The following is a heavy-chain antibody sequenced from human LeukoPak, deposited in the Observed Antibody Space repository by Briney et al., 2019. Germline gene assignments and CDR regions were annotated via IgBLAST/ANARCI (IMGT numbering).Heavy chain of an antibody. J-gene: IGHJ5*02. V-gene: IGHV1-24*01. CDR2: FDPGDGET. Sequence: ASVKVSCKVSGYTLTELSMHWVRQAPGKGLEWMGGFDPGDGETIYAQKFQGRVTMTEDTSTDTAYMELSSLRSEDTAVYYCATDPDTAMVTWSLTWGQGTLVTVSS. D-gene: IGHD5-18*01. CDR1: GYTLTELS. CDR3: ATDPDTAMVTWSLT.